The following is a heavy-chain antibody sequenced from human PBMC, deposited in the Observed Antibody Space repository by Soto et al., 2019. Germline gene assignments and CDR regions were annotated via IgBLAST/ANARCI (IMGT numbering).Heavy chain of an antibody. D-gene: IGHD2-15*01. Sequence: QVQLQESGPGLLKPSQTLSLTCTVSGGSILNGGHYWTWIRQHPGKGLEWIGRIFFSGNTHYNPALKSRLPFSLDTAKNQFSLKLTSVTAADTAIYYCARDTYGGRLDFWGPGTLVTVSS. V-gene: IGHV4-31*03. CDR2: IFFSGNT. J-gene: IGHJ4*02. CDR3: ARDTYGGRLDF. CDR1: GGSILNGGHY.